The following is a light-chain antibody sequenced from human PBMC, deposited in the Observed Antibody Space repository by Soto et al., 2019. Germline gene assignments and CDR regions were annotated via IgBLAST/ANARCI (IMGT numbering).Light chain of an antibody. CDR2: AAS. J-gene: IGKJ2*01. CDR1: QSISSY. CDR3: QQSYSTPLI. Sequence: DIQMTQSPSSLSASVGDRVTITCRASQSISSYLNWYQQKPGKAPKLLIYAASSLQSGVPSRFSGSGSGTDSTLTISSLQPEDFATYYCQQSYSTPLIFGQGTK. V-gene: IGKV1-39*01.